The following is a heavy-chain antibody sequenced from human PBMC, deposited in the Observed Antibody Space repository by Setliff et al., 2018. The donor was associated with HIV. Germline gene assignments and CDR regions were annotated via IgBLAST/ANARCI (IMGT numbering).Heavy chain of an antibody. CDR1: GGSISSGAYL. D-gene: IGHD5-12*01. J-gene: IGHJ6*03. V-gene: IGHV4-61*02. Sequence: SETLSLTCTVSGGSISSGAYLWAWIRQPAGKGLEWIGRIFRAGNATYSPSLKSRATMSIDASQNQFSLKLKHVTAADTAVYYCAREGEGYSGDMDVWGKGTTVTVSS. CDR3: AREGEGYSGDMDV. CDR2: IFRAGNA.